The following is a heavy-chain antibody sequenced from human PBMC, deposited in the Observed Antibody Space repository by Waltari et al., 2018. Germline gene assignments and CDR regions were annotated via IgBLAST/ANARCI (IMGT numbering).Heavy chain of an antibody. V-gene: IGHV3-7*01. CDR3: ATGSVTHTY. Sequence: EVQLAESGGGLVQPGGSLRLACAASGLKLRSYWMTWVCQAPGKGLEWVANIKEDGSEIYYVDSVRGRFTVSRDNAKNSLFLQMTSLRVEDTAVYYCATGSVTHTYWGQGTLVSVSA. D-gene: IGHD2-21*02. J-gene: IGHJ4*02. CDR1: GLKLRSYW. CDR2: IKEDGSEI.